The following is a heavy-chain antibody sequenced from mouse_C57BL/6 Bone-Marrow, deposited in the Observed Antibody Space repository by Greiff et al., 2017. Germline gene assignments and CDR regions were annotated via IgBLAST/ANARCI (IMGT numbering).Heavy chain of an antibody. V-gene: IGHV5-6*01. Sequence: EVKLVESGGDLVKPGGSLKLSCAASGFTFSSYGMSWVRQTPDKRLEWVATISSGGSYTYYPDSVKGRFTISRDNAKNTQYLQMSSLTSEDTAMYYCARPSFGTVGARDFDVWGTGTTVTVSS. CDR1: GFTFSSYG. CDR3: ARPSFGTVGARDFDV. J-gene: IGHJ1*03. CDR2: ISSGGSYT. D-gene: IGHD1-1*01.